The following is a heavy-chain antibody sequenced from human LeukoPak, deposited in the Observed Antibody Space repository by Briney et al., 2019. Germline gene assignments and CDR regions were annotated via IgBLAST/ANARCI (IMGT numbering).Heavy chain of an antibody. CDR3: ATYSFDRGYYYDY. Sequence: GGSLRLSCAASGFTFSKSWMHSVRQAPGQGLKWVSGINWNGGRIIYADSVKGRFTISRDNAKNSLYLQMNSLRAEDTALYYCATYSFDRGYYYDYWGQGTLVTVSS. CDR1: GFTFSKSW. CDR2: INWNGGRI. J-gene: IGHJ4*02. D-gene: IGHD3-22*01. V-gene: IGHV3-20*04.